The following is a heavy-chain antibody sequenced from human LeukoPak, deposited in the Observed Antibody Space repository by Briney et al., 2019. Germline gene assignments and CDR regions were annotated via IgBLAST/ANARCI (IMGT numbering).Heavy chain of an antibody. V-gene: IGHV3-30*03. CDR2: LSYDGGKK. D-gene: IGHD6-6*01. Sequence: PGGSLRLSCAASGSTFTTYGMHWVRQAPGKGLEWVAFLSYDGGKKVYADSFRGRFTISRDNSKNSLYLQMNSLRAEDTAVYYCARSSSQEYAFDIWGQGTMVTVSS. CDR1: GSTFTTYG. CDR3: ARSSSQEYAFDI. J-gene: IGHJ3*02.